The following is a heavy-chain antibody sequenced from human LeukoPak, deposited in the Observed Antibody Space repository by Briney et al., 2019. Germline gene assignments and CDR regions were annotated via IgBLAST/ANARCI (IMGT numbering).Heavy chain of an antibody. CDR2: IYYSGST. CDR3: ARPYDSSGYYAPFDY. V-gene: IGHV4-39*07. D-gene: IGHD3-22*01. CDR1: GGSISSSSYY. J-gene: IGHJ4*02. Sequence: SETLSLTCTVSGGSISSSSYYWGWIRQPPGKGLEWIGSIYYSGSTYYNPSLKSRVTISVDTSKNQFSLKLSSVTAADTAVYYCARPYDSSGYYAPFDYWGQGTLVTVSS.